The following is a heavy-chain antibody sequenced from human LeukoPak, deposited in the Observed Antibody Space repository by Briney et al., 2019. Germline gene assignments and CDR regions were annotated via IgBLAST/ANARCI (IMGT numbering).Heavy chain of an antibody. CDR3: ARDRSSSWYYFDFDY. J-gene: IGHJ4*02. D-gene: IGHD6-13*01. V-gene: IGHV3-7*01. CDR2: IKQDGSEK. CDR1: GFTFSSYW. Sequence: GGSLRLSCAASGFTFSSYWMSWVRQAPGKGLEWVANIKQDGSEKYYVDSVKGRFTISRDNAKNSLYLQMNSLRAEDTAVYYCARDRSSSWYYFDFDYWGQGTLVTVSS.